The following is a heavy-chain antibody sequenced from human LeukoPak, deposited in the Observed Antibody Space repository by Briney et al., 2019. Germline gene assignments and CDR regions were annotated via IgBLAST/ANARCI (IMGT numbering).Heavy chain of an antibody. CDR3: SRSHDYGGLYFYYNMDV. CDR1: GGSISSRSDY. Sequence: KPSETLSLTCTVSGGSISSRSDYWGWIRQTPGKGLEWIGNLDSSGSTYYNPSLKSRVTISVGTSKNQFSLNLRSVTAADTAIYFCSRSHDYGGLYFYYNMDVWGKGTTVTVSS. D-gene: IGHD4-17*01. J-gene: IGHJ6*03. V-gene: IGHV4-39*01. CDR2: LDSSGST.